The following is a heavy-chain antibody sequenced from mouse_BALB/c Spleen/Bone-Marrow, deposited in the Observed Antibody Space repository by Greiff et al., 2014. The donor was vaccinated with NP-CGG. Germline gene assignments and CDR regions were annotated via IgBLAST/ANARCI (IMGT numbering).Heavy chain of an antibody. CDR1: GYTFTSYW. CDR3: AGPFDY. V-gene: IGHV1S81*02. Sequence: QVQLQQSEAELVKPGASVKPSCKASGYTFTSYWMHWVKQRPGQGLEWIGEINPSNGRTNYNEKFKSKATLTVDKSSSTAYMQLSSLTSEDSAVYYCAGPFDYWGQGTTLTVSS. J-gene: IGHJ2*01. CDR2: INPSNGRT.